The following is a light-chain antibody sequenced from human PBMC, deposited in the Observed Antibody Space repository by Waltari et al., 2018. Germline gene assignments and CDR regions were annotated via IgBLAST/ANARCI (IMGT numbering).Light chain of an antibody. CDR1: QSLLNSNVYNY. CDR3: MQALQTV. Sequence: DIVMTQSPLSLPVTPGEPASISCRSSQSLLNSNVYNYLDWYLQKPGQSPQLLIYLGSNRASGVPDRFSGSGSGTDFTLKISRVEAEDVGVYYCMQALQTVFGPGTKVDIK. J-gene: IGKJ3*01. CDR2: LGS. V-gene: IGKV2-28*01.